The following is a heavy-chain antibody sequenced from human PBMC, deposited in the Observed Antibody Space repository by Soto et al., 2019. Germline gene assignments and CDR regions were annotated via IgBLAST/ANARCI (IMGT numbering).Heavy chain of an antibody. CDR3: ARAEYYDFWSGTRNYYMDV. CDR2: IYYSGST. D-gene: IGHD3-3*01. CDR1: GFTFSSYS. Sequence: VQLVESGGGLVKPGGSLRLSCAASGFTFSSYSMNWVRQAPGKGLEWIGYIYYSGSTYYNPSLKSRVTISVDTSKNQFSLKLSSVTAADTAVYYCARAEYYDFWSGTRNYYMDVWGKGTTVTVSS. V-gene: IGHV4-59*06. J-gene: IGHJ6*03.